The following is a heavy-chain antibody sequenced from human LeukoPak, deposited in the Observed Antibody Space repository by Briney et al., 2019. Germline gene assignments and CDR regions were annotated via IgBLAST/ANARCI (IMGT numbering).Heavy chain of an antibody. CDR1: GFTFDEYG. CDR3: ATSYYDFWSGLDY. Sequence: GGSLRLSCATSGFTFDEYGMSWVRQAPGKGLEWVSAISGSGGSTYYADSVKGRFTISRDNSKNTLYLQMNSLRAEDTALYYCATSYYDFWSGLDYWGQGTLVTVSS. D-gene: IGHD3-3*01. J-gene: IGHJ4*02. V-gene: IGHV3-23*01. CDR2: ISGSGGST.